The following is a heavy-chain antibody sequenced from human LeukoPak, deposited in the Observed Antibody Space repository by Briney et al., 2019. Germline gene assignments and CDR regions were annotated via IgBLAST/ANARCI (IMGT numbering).Heavy chain of an antibody. J-gene: IGHJ5*02. D-gene: IGHD5-24*01. CDR3: ASGYKTVSVFDH. V-gene: IGHV1-46*01. CDR1: GYTVTTYY. Sequence: GASVTVFCTASGYTVTTYYMHWVRQAPGQGLVWMGLINPSCGGTRYAQKFQGRVTMTRDTSTSTVYMELRSLRSEGTAVYYCASGYKTVSVFDHWGQGTLVTVSS. CDR2: INPSCGGT.